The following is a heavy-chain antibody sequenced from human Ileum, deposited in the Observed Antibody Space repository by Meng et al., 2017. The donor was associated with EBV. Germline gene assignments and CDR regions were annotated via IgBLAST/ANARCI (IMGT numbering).Heavy chain of an antibody. J-gene: IGHJ4*02. Sequence: VQLVRSGAEGWKTGASLNVSCKASGYTFTAFGISWVRQAPGQGPEWMGWITTYNGDTKYAQKFQGRVTMTRETSTNTAYMELTSLRSDDTAVYYCARTYYGSYGFDYWGQGTLVTVSS. CDR2: ITTYNGDT. CDR1: GYTFTAFG. CDR3: ARTYYGSYGFDY. V-gene: IGHV1-18*01. D-gene: IGHD3-10*01.